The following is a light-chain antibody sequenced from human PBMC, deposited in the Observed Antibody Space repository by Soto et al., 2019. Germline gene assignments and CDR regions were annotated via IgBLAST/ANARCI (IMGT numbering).Light chain of an antibody. Sequence: QSVLTQPPSASGTPGQRVTISCSGSSSNIGSNPVNWYQQLPGAAPKLLIYSNNQRPSGVPDRFSGSKSGTSASLAISGLQSEDEADYYCAAWDDSLNGREVFGTGTKLTVL. V-gene: IGLV1-44*01. CDR3: AAWDDSLNGREV. CDR1: SSNIGSNP. J-gene: IGLJ1*01. CDR2: SNN.